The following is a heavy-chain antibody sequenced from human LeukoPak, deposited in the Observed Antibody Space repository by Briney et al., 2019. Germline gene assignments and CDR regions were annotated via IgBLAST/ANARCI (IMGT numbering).Heavy chain of an antibody. CDR1: GFTFSSYG. Sequence: PGGSLRLSCAASGFTFSSYGMHWVRQAPGKGLEWVAVIWYDGSNKYYADSVEGRFTISRDNSKNTLYLQMNSLRAEDTAVYYCARSRGYSYGLFDYWGQGTLVTVSS. J-gene: IGHJ4*02. D-gene: IGHD5-18*01. V-gene: IGHV3-33*01. CDR2: IWYDGSNK. CDR3: ARSRGYSYGLFDY.